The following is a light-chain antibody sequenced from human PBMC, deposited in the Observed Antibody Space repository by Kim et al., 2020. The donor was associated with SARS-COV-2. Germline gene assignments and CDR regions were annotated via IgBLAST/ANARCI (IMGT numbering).Light chain of an antibody. CDR2: GAS. J-gene: IGKJ1*01. V-gene: IGKV3-20*01. CDR3: QPYASSPRT. CDR1: QSVSSSY. Sequence: EIVLTQSPGTLSLSPGERATLSCRASQSVSSSYLAWYQQKPGQAPRLLIYGASSRATGIPDRFSGSGSGTDFTLTISRLEPEDFAVYYCQPYASSPRTFGQGTTAELK.